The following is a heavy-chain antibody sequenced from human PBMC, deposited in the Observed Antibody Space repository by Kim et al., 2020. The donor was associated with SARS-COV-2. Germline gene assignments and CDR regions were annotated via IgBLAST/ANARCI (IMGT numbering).Heavy chain of an antibody. CDR3: ARQAAYSSGSDYYYGMDV. Sequence: GESLKISCKGSGYSFTSYWIGWVRQMPGKGLEWMGIIYPGDSDTRYSPSFQGQVTISADKSISTAYLQWSSLKASDTAMYYCARQAAYSSGSDYYYGMDVWGQGTTVTVSS. V-gene: IGHV5-51*01. J-gene: IGHJ6*02. CDR1: GYSFTSYW. D-gene: IGHD6-19*01. CDR2: IYPGDSDT.